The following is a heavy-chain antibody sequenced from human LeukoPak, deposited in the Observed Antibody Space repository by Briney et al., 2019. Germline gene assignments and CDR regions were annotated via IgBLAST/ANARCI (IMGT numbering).Heavy chain of an antibody. CDR3: TKGGGSGTKEVIDY. CDR2: ITFDGDYT. J-gene: IGHJ4*02. CDR1: GFTFDDYA. Sequence: GGSLRLSCAASGFTFDDYAMNWVRQAPGKGLEWVSLITFDGDYTYYADSVKGRFTISRDNSEDSLYLQMNSLRVEDTALYYCTKGGGSGTKEVIDYWGQGTLVTVSS. V-gene: IGHV3-43D*03. D-gene: IGHD3-10*01.